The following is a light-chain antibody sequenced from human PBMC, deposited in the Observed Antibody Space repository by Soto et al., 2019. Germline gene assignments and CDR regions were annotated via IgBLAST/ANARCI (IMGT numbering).Light chain of an antibody. J-gene: IGKJ1*01. CDR3: QPSFLLGR. V-gene: IGKV3-20*01. CDR2: GAS. CDR1: QSVSNNY. Sequence: EIVMTKSPSALSLTQEERATLSCRASQSVSNNYLAWYQQKPGQAPRLLIYGASNRATGIPDRFSGSGSGTDFTLTISRLEPDDIPVYYCQPSFLLGRFGHGGMVDIK.